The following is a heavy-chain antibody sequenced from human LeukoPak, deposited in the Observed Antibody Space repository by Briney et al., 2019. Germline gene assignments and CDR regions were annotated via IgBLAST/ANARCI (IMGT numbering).Heavy chain of an antibody. V-gene: IGHV3-23*01. Sequence: GGSLRLSCAASGFTFSSYAMSWVRQAPGKGLEWVSAISASGGSTYYADSVKGRFTISRDNSKNTLYLQMNSLRAEDAAVYYCAKVIWFGELFFDYWGQGTLVTVSS. D-gene: IGHD3-10*01. CDR3: AKVIWFGELFFDY. CDR2: ISASGGST. J-gene: IGHJ4*02. CDR1: GFTFSSYA.